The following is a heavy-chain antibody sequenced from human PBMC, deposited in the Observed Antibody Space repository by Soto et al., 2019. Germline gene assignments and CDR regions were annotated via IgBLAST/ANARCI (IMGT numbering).Heavy chain of an antibody. J-gene: IGHJ4*02. Sequence: HPGGSLRLSCAASGFAVSDNYLSWVRQTPGKGLEWVSIIYSNGDSYYPDSVRGRFIISRDTSKNMLFLQMNSLTAEDTAVYFCAKALQFYGSGTPFDYWGQGTQVTVSS. CDR2: IYSNGDS. CDR3: AKALQFYGSGTPFDY. CDR1: GFAVSDNY. V-gene: IGHV3-53*01. D-gene: IGHD3-10*01.